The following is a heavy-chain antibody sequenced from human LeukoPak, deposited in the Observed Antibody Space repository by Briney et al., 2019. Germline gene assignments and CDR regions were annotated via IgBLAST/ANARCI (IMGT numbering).Heavy chain of an antibody. D-gene: IGHD6-19*01. V-gene: IGHV1-46*01. J-gene: IGHJ6*02. CDR3: ARDWAVAGTWGFYYYYYYGMDV. CDR1: GYTFTSYY. CDR2: INPSGGST. Sequence: ASVKVSCKASGYTFTSYYMHWVRQAPGQGLEWMGIINPSGGSTSYAQKFQGRVTMTRDTSTSTVYMELSSLRSEDTAVYYCARDWAVAGTWGFYYYYYYGMDVWGQGTTVTVSS.